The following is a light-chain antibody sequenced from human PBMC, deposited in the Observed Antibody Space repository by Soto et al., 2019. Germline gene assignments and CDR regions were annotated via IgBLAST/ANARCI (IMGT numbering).Light chain of an antibody. CDR2: KAS. CDR3: QHYNSYSWT. Sequence: DIQMTQSPSTLSASVGDRVTITCRASQSISSWLAWYQQKPGKAPKLLIYKASSLESGVPSRFSGSGSGTEFTLNISSLQHDDFATYYCQHYNSYSWTFGQGTKVEIK. J-gene: IGKJ1*01. CDR1: QSISSW. V-gene: IGKV1-5*03.